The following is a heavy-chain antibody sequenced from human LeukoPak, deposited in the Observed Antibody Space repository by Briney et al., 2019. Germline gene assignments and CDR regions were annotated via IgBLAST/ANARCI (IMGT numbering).Heavy chain of an antibody. V-gene: IGHV3-30*19. J-gene: IGHJ4*02. CDR2: ISYDGSNK. D-gene: IGHD6-13*01. CDR3: ASLRGGSSWYVDYFDY. CDR1: GFTFSSYG. Sequence: GGSLRLSCAASGFTFSSYGMHWVRQAPGKGLEWVAVISYDGSNKYYADSVKGRSTISRDNSKNTLYLQMNSLRAEDTAVYYCASLRGGSSWYVDYFDYWGQGTLVTVSS.